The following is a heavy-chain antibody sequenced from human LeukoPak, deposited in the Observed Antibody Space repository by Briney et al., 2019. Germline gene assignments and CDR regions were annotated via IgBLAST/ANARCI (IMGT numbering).Heavy chain of an antibody. D-gene: IGHD2-15*01. V-gene: IGHV5-51*01. Sequence: KPGESLKISCKGSGYSFTSYWIGWVRQMPGKGLEWMGIIYPGDSATRYSPSFQGQVTISADKSISTAYLQWSSLKASDTAMYYCARGVYCSGGSCYLPAYYYYYYGMDVWGQGTTVTVSS. CDR3: ARGVYCSGGSCYLPAYYYYYYGMDV. J-gene: IGHJ6*02. CDR2: IYPGDSAT. CDR1: GYSFTSYW.